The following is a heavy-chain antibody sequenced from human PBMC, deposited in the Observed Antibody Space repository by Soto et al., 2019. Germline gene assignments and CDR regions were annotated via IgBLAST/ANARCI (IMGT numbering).Heavy chain of an antibody. V-gene: IGHV1-3*01. CDR1: GYTFTYYA. D-gene: IGHD2-2*01. CDR3: ARCTHSAYGMDV. Sequence: ASVKVSCKASGYTFTYYAMHWVRQAPGQRLEWMGWINVGNGNTKYSQNFQGRVTISRDTSASIAYMELSSLRSEDTAVYYCARCTHSAYGMDVWGQGTTVTVSS. CDR2: INVGNGNT. J-gene: IGHJ6*02.